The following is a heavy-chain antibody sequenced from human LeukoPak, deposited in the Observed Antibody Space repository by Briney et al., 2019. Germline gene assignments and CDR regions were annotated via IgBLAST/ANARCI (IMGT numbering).Heavy chain of an antibody. CDR3: ARALTDYDILTGYSYYGMDV. CDR1: GGSISSYY. CDR2: IYYSGST. V-gene: IGHV4-59*08. Sequence: SETLSLTCTVSGGSISSYYWSWIRQPPGKGLEWIGYIYYSGSTNYNPSLKSRVTISVDTSKNQFSLKLSSVTAADTAVYYCARALTDYDILTGYSYYGMDVWGQGTTVTVSS. D-gene: IGHD3-9*01. J-gene: IGHJ6*02.